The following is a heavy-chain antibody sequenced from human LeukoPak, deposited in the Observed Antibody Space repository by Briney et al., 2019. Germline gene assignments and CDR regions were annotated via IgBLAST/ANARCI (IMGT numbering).Heavy chain of an antibody. CDR1: VPSISMVPT. CDR2: IYHSGTS. J-gene: IGHJ4*02. D-gene: IGHD6-19*01. V-gene: IGHV4-38-2*02. Sequence: PSETRSLTSPVPVPSISMVPTHGGWFRHPPGRGLEWIASIYHSGTSYYNPSLKSRVTISVDTSKNQFSLRLTSVTAADTAVYYCASEYSSAPFFWSQGTLVTVSS. CDR3: ASEYSSAPFF.